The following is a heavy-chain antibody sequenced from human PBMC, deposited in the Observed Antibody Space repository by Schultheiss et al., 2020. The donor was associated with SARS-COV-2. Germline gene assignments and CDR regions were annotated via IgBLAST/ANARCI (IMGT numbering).Heavy chain of an antibody. D-gene: IGHD5-12*01. Sequence: LSCAASGFTFSSYSMNWVRQAPGKGLEWVSYISSSSSTIYYADSVKGRFTISRDNAKNSLYLQMNSLRAEDTAVYYCARARWLRCFDYWGQGTLVTVSS. V-gene: IGHV3-48*01. CDR3: ARARWLRCFDY. CDR2: ISSSSSTI. J-gene: IGHJ4*02. CDR1: GFTFSSYS.